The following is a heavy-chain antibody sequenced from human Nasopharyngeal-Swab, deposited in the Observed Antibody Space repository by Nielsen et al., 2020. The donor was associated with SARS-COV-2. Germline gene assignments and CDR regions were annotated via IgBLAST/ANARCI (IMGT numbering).Heavy chain of an antibody. CDR2: INHSGST. Sequence: PGKGLEWIGEINHSGSTNYNPSLKSRVTISVDTSKNQFSLKLSSVTAADTAVYYCARDTIGYCSSTSCCQYYYYMDVWGKGTTVTVSS. CDR3: ARDTIGYCSSTSCCQYYYYMDV. J-gene: IGHJ6*03. D-gene: IGHD2-2*01. V-gene: IGHV4-34*01.